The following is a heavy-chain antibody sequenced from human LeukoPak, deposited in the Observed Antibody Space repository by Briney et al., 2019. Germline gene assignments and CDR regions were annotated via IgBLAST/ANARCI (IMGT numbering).Heavy chain of an antibody. CDR1: GFTFSSYA. J-gene: IGHJ4*02. CDR3: AKDLTPYYGSGRLKAIFDY. CDR2: ISGSGGST. Sequence: QPGGSLRLSCAASGFTFSSYAMSWVRQAPGKGLEWVSAISGSGGSTYYADSVKGRFTIPRDNSKNTLYLQMNSLRAEDTAVYYCAKDLTPYYGSGRLKAIFDYWGQGTLVTVSS. D-gene: IGHD3-10*01. V-gene: IGHV3-23*01.